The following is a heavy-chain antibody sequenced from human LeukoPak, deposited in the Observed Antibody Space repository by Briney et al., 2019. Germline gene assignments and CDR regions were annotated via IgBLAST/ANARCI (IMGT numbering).Heavy chain of an antibody. CDR3: ARDQYYDSKGWFDP. CDR1: GYTFTSHG. V-gene: IGHV1-18*04. Sequence: GASVKVSCKASGYTFTSHGITWVRQAPGQGLEWMGWISTYNVNTNYAQKLQGRVTMTTDTSTSTAYMELRSLRSDDTAVYYCARDQYYDSKGWFDPWGQATLVTVSS. J-gene: IGHJ5*02. D-gene: IGHD3-22*01. CDR2: ISTYNVNT.